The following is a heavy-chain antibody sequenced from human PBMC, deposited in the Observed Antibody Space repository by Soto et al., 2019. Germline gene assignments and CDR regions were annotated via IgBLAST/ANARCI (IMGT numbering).Heavy chain of an antibody. V-gene: IGHV4-39*01. CDR1: GGSISSSSYY. Sequence: QLQLQESGPGLVKPSETLSLTCTVPGGSISSSSYYWGWIRQPPGKGLEWIGSIYYSGSTYYNPSLKSRVTISVDTSKNQSSLKLTSVTAADTAVYDCARRGAVADSLDVWGQGATVTVS. J-gene: IGHJ6*02. CDR3: ARRGAVADSLDV. CDR2: IYYSGST. D-gene: IGHD6-19*01.